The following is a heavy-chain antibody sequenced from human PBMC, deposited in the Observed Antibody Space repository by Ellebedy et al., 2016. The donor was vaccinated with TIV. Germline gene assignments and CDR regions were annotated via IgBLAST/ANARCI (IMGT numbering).Heavy chain of an antibody. Sequence: PGGSLRLSCAASGVTFSTYWMHWVRQAPGKGLMWVSRINTDGSSTGYADSVKGRFTISRDNAKNTLYLQMNGLRAEDTAVYYCAREVWYPASWGQGTLVTVSS. D-gene: IGHD6-13*01. CDR1: GVTFSTYW. J-gene: IGHJ4*02. V-gene: IGHV3-74*01. CDR2: INTDGSST. CDR3: AREVWYPAS.